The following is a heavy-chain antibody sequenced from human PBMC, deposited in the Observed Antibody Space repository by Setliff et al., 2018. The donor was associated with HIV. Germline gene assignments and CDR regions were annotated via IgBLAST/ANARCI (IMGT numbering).Heavy chain of an antibody. CDR1: HVAIRSNSYY. V-gene: IGHV4-39*01. Sequence: SETLSLTCAVYHVAIRSNSYYWGWIRPHPGKGLAWLGSISQSGTTYYSPSLKNRVTIPVDTSRNRFSLKLGSVSASDTANYYCARQPLYFGEPYYFDYWGLGTLVTVSS. J-gene: IGHJ4*02. CDR3: ARQPLYFGEPYYFDY. CDR2: ISQSGTT. D-gene: IGHD3-10*01.